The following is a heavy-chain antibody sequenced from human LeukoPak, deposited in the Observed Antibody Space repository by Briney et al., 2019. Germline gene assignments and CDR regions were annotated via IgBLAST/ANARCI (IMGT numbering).Heavy chain of an antibody. J-gene: IGHJ3*02. CDR3: AIRLNTYYYDSSGYPYDAFDI. CDR1: GVSLSSGSYY. D-gene: IGHD3-22*01. V-gene: IGHV4-61*02. CDR2: IYISGST. Sequence: SETLSLTCTVSGVSLSSGSYYWTWIRQPAGKGLECIGRIYISGSTNYNPSRKGRVTMSIDTSKNQFSLKLSSVTAADTAVYYCAIRLNTYYYDSSGYPYDAFDIWGQGTMVTVSS.